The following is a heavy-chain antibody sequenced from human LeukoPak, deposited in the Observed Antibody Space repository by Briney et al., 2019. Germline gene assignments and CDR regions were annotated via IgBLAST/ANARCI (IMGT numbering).Heavy chain of an antibody. J-gene: IGHJ5*01. Sequence: GGSLRLSCAASGFMFSSYGMNWVRQAPGKGLEWVPYISSSSSTKYYADSVKGRFIISRDNAKNSLYLQMNSLRAEDTAVYFCARDPDSWGQGTLVTVSS. CDR3: ARDPDS. V-gene: IGHV3-48*01. CDR1: GFMFSSYG. CDR2: ISSSSSTK.